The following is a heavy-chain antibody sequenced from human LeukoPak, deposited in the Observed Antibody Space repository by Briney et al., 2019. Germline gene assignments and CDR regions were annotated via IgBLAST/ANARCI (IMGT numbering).Heavy chain of an antibody. CDR3: ARDVAAPGGVYFDY. CDR2: INPNSGGT. D-gene: IGHD3-16*01. CDR1: GYTFTGYY. Sequence: ASVKVSCKASGYTFTGYYMHWVRQAPGQGLEWMGWINPNSGGTNYAQKFQGGVTMTRDTSISTAYMELSRLRSDDTAVYYCARDVAAPGGVYFDYWGQGTLVTVSS. J-gene: IGHJ4*02. V-gene: IGHV1-2*02.